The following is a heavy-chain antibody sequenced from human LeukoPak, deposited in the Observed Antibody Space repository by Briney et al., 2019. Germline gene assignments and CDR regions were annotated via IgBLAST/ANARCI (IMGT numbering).Heavy chain of an antibody. V-gene: IGHV3-7*01. CDR2: IKQDLCQR. CDR1: GFTFNIYW. J-gene: IGHJ4*02. D-gene: IGHD3/OR15-3a*01. Sequence: GGSLTLSCAASGFTFNIYWMSLLRLTPATGLEWVANIKQDLCQRYYLVSVMGRFTIPRDNAKNQLYLQMNTLIGAATALYHCGTFLDNVERGVDFDYWGQGTLVTVSS. CDR3: GTFLDNVERGVDFDY.